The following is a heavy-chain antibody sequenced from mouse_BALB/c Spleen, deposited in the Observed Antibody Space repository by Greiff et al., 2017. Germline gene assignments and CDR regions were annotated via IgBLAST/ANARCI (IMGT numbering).Heavy chain of an antibody. J-gene: IGHJ3*01. V-gene: IGHV3-2*02. D-gene: IGHD1-1*01. CDR1: GYSITSDYA. CDR2: ISYSGST. Sequence: EVKLMESGPGLVKPSQSLSLTCTVTGYSITSDYAWNWIRQFPGNKLEWMGYISYSGSTSYNLSLKSRISITRDTSKNQFFLQLNSVTTEDTATYYCASSYGSSYAWFAYWGQGTLVTVSA. CDR3: ASSYGSSYAWFAY.